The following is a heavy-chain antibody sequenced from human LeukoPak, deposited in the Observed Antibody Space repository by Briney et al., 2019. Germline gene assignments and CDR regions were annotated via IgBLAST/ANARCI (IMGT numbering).Heavy chain of an antibody. CDR3: ARSSVGATPYYFDY. J-gene: IGHJ4*02. D-gene: IGHD1-26*01. CDR2: IYSGGST. Sequence: GGSLTLSCAASGFTVSSNYMSWLRQAPGKGLEWVSVIYSGGSTYYADSVKGRFTISRDNSKNTLDLQMNSLRAEDTAVYYCARSSVGATPYYFDYWGQGTLVTVSS. V-gene: IGHV3-53*01. CDR1: GFTVSSNY.